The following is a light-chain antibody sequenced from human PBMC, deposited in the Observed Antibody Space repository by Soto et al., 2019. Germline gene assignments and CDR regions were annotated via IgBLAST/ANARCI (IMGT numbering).Light chain of an antibody. Sequence: DIQMTQSPSTLSASVGDRVTITCRASEYISSWLAWYQHKAGKAPKLLIYKASTLESGVPSRFSGSGSGTAFTLTISNLQTEDFATYYCQQYNSYSQISFGQGTRLDIK. CDR3: QQYNSYSQIS. J-gene: IGKJ5*01. CDR2: KAS. V-gene: IGKV1-5*03. CDR1: EYISSW.